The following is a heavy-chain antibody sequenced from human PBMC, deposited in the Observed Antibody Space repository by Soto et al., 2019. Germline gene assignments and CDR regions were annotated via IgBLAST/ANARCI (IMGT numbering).Heavy chain of an antibody. D-gene: IGHD3-10*01. V-gene: IGHV1-69*13. Sequence: GASVKVSCKASGGTFSSYAISWVRQAPGQGLEWMGGIIPIFGTANYAQKFQGRVTITADESTSTAYMELSSLRSEDTAVYYCARDLGSSGYYYGSGTGLRFHCGLAVWGQRTTVPVSS. CDR1: GGTFSSYA. CDR3: ARDLGSSGYYYGSGTGLRFHCGLAV. CDR2: IIPIFGTA. J-gene: IGHJ6*02.